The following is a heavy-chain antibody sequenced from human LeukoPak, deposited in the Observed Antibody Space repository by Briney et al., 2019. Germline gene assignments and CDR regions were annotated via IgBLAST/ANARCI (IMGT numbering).Heavy chain of an antibody. Sequence: GGSLRLSCAASGFTFSSYSMNWVRQAPGKGLEWVSYISSSSSTIYYADSVKGRFTISRDNAKNSLYLQMNSLRAEDTAVYYCARDPAVAGTSDYYYYGMDVWGQGTTVTVSS. J-gene: IGHJ6*02. D-gene: IGHD6-19*01. CDR2: ISSSSSTI. V-gene: IGHV3-48*01. CDR1: GFTFSSYS. CDR3: ARDPAVAGTSDYYYYGMDV.